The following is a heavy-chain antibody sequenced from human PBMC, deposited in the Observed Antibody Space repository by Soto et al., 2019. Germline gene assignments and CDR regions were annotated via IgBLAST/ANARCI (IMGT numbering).Heavy chain of an antibody. V-gene: IGHV4-31*03. CDR1: GGSISSGDYY. J-gene: IGHJ5*02. CDR3: ARWWSGRRQGFDP. D-gene: IGHD3-3*01. Sequence: QVQLQESGPGLVKPSQTLSLTCTVSGGSISSGDYYWSWIRQHPGKGLEWIGYIYYSGSTYYNPSLKSRVTISVDPSKNQCSLKLSSVTASDTAVYYCARWWSGRRQGFDPWGQGTLVTVSS. CDR2: IYYSGST.